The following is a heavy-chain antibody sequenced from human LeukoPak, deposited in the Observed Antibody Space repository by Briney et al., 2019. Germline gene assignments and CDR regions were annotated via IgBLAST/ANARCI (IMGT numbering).Heavy chain of an antibody. D-gene: IGHD6-6*01. V-gene: IGHV3-23*01. Sequence: SPLFCTRPCTYYPLSVQLLFTISRDNSKNTLYLQMNSLTADDTAVYYCAKDTHQLLPFHYWGQGTLVTVSS. CDR2: LFCTRPCT. J-gene: IGHJ4*02. CDR3: AKDTHQLLPFHY.